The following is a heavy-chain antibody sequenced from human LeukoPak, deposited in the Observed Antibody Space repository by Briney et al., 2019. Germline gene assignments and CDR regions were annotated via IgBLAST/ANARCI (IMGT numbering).Heavy chain of an antibody. J-gene: IGHJ6*02. CDR2: INPSGGST. D-gene: IGHD5-12*01. V-gene: IGHV1-46*01. CDR1: GYTFTSYY. CDR3: ARVYIGDPFDYYGMDV. Sequence: ASVKVSCKASGYTFTSYYMHWVRQAPGQGLEWMGIINPSGGSTSYAQKFQGRITMTRDTSTSTVYMELSSLRSEDTAVYYCARVYIGDPFDYYGMDVWGQGTTVTVSS.